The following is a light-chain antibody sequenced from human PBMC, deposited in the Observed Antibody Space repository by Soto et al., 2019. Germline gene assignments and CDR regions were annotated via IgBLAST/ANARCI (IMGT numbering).Light chain of an antibody. CDR1: SSDVGFYTY. CDR3: TSYTSSSTLV. Sequence: QSALTQPASVSGSPGQSITISCTGTSSDVGFYTYVSWYQQHPGKAPKLMISEVSNRPSGVSNRFSGSKSGNTASLTISGLQGEDEADYYYTSYTSSSTLVFGGGTQLTVL. CDR2: EVS. J-gene: IGLJ3*02. V-gene: IGLV2-14*01.